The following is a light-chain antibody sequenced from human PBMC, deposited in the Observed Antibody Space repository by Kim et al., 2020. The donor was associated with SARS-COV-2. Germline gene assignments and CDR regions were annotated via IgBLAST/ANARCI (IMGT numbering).Light chain of an antibody. CDR1: NNKVGFQG. CDR2: SDN. V-gene: IGLV10-54*04. Sequence: QTATPTFTGNNNKVGFQGAVWLRHDPGRPPKLLSFSDNNRPSGISERFSASRSGNTGSLTITGLQPEDEGDYYCSAWDSSLSGWVVGGGNKLTVL. CDR3: SAWDSSLSGWV. J-gene: IGLJ3*02.